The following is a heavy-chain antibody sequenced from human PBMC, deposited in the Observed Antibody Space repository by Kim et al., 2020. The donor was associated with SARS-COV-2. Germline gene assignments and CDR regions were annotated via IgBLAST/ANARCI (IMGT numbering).Heavy chain of an antibody. D-gene: IGHD1-26*01. V-gene: IGHV6-1*01. CDR3: ARSTSGNYDY. Sequence: YKDYAVSVKSRITINPDTSNNQFSLQLNSVTPEDTAVYYCARSTSGNYDYWGQGTLVTVSS. CDR2: YK. J-gene: IGHJ4*02.